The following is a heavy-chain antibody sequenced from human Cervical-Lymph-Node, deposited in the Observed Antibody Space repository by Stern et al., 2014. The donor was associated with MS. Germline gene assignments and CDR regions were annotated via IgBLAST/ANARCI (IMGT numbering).Heavy chain of an antibody. CDR2: ISHDGRNE. D-gene: IGHD6-13*01. Sequence: VQLVESGGGVVQPGWSLRLSCAASGFTFSSYALHWVRQTPGKGLELVGRISHDGRNEHYADSVKGRITIYRDNSKNTLYLQMNSLKPEDTAVYYCARDRGSSSWYSGWIDSWGQGTLVIAS. J-gene: IGHJ5*01. CDR1: GFTFSSYA. V-gene: IGHV3-30*01. CDR3: ARDRGSSSWYSGWIDS.